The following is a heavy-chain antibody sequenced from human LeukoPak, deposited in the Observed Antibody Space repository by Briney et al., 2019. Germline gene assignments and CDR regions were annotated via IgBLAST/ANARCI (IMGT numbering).Heavy chain of an antibody. CDR2: IRGSGDST. Sequence: PGGSLRLACAASGFRFGSYAMSWVRQAPGKGLEWVSSIRGSGDSTYYADSVKGRFTISRDNSKHTLYVQMNSLRAEDTAVYYCAKDRVVRGVMGAFDSWGQGTLVTVSS. D-gene: IGHD3-10*01. V-gene: IGHV3-23*01. CDR3: AKDRVVRGVMGAFDS. CDR1: GFRFGSYA. J-gene: IGHJ4*02.